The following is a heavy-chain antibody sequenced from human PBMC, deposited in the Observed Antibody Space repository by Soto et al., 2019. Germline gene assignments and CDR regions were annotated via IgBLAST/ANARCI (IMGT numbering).Heavy chain of an antibody. Sequence: QVQLVQSGTEVKKPGSSVKVSCKASGGTFRNYPINWVRQAPGQGLEWMGRIFRLTDIPDYAKKFQDRLTISTSKATITAYMELSSLTSDDTSMYFCARGPLVVLNYFESWGQGTLVTVSS. CDR1: GGTFRNYP. CDR3: ARGPLVVLNYFES. J-gene: IGHJ4*02. V-gene: IGHV1-69*02. CDR2: IFRLTDIP.